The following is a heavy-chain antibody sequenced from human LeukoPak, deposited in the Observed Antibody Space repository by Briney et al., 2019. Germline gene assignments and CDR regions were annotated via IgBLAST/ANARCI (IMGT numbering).Heavy chain of an antibody. CDR2: IYYSGST. CDR1: GGSISSYY. V-gene: IGHV4-59*08. J-gene: IGHJ4*02. CDR3: ARRKGYSSWVDY. Sequence: SETLSLTCTVSGGSISSYYWSWIRQPPGKGLEWIGYIYYSGSTNYNPSLKSRVTISVDTSKNQFSLKLSSVTAADTAVYYCARRKGYSSWVDYWGQGTLVTVSS. D-gene: IGHD6-19*01.